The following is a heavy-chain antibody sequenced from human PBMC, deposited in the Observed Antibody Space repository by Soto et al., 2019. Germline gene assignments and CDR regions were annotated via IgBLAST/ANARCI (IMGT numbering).Heavy chain of an antibody. J-gene: IGHJ6*02. D-gene: IGHD3-10*01. CDR3: EKHRGSGNPLSFNMDV. Sequence: EVQLLEYGGGLVQPGGSLRLSCTASGFTFFNYAMSWVRQAPGMGLEWVAGIRDTGETTFHAPSVNGRFTVSRDNSKNTLYLQMNRLGAEDTAVYYCEKHRGSGNPLSFNMDVWGLGTTVTVSS. V-gene: IGHV3-23*01. CDR2: IRDTGETT. CDR1: GFTFFNYA.